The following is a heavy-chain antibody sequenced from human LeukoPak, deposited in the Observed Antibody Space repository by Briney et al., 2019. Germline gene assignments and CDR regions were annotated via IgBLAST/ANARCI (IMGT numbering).Heavy chain of an antibody. Sequence: KSSQTLSLTCAVSGDSVSNKNAAWNWIRQSPSRGLEWLGRTYYRSEWHTDYAFSVKGRITINADTSKNQFSLQLGYVTPEDTAVYYCASGWALSWGQGTLVTVSS. CDR3: ASGWALS. D-gene: IGHD1-26*01. CDR1: GDSVSNKNAA. V-gene: IGHV6-1*01. J-gene: IGHJ5*02. CDR2: TYYRSEWHT.